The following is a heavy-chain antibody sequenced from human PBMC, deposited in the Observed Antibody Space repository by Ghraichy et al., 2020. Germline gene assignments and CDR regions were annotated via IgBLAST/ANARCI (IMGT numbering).Heavy chain of an antibody. CDR3: ARARYDFWSGYHPTVYYYGMDV. D-gene: IGHD3-3*01. J-gene: IGHJ6*02. V-gene: IGHV4-34*01. CDR1: GGSFSGYY. Sequence: SETLSLTCAVYGGSFSGYYWSWIRQPPGKGLEWIGEINHSGSTNYNPSLKSRVTISVDTSKNQFSLKLSSVTAADTAVYYCARARYDFWSGYHPTVYYYGMDVWGQGTTVTVSS. CDR2: INHSGST.